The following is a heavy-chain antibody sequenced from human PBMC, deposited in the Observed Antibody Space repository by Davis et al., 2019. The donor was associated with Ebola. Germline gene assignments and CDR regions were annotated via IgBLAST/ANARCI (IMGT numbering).Heavy chain of an antibody. V-gene: IGHV4-34*01. CDR2: INHSGST. J-gene: IGHJ4*02. CDR3: ARGRGLHRWNYLNY. Sequence: GSLRLSCAASGFTVSNIYMSWVRQAPGKGLEWIGEINHSGSTNYNPSLKSRVTISVDTSKNQFSLKLSSVTAADTAVYYCARGRGLHRWNYLNYWGQGTLVTVSS. D-gene: IGHD1-7*01. CDR1: GFTVSNIY.